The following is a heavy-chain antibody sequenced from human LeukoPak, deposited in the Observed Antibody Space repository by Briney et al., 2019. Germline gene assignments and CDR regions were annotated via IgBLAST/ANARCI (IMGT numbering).Heavy chain of an antibody. Sequence: GASVKVSCKASGGTFSSYAISWVRQAPGQGLEWMGRIIPILGIANYAQKFQGRVTITADKSTSTAYMELSSLRSEDTAVYYCARARDAKRGYSGYDFDYWGQGTLVTVSS. CDR1: GGTFSSYA. V-gene: IGHV1-69*04. D-gene: IGHD5-12*01. CDR3: ARARDAKRGYSGYDFDY. CDR2: IIPILGIA. J-gene: IGHJ4*02.